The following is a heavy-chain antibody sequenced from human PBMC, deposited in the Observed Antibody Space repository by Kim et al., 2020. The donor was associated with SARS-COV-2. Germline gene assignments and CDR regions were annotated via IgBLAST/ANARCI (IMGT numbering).Heavy chain of an antibody. Sequence: SETLSLTCAVYGGSFSGYYWSWIRQPPGKGLEWIGEINHSGSTNYNPSLKSRVTISVDTSKNQFSLKLSSVTAADTAVYYCARGLGRRDGYNLYYWGQGT. D-gene: IGHD5-12*01. CDR1: GGSFSGYY. V-gene: IGHV4-34*01. CDR3: ARGLGRRDGYNLYY. CDR2: INHSGST. J-gene: IGHJ4*02.